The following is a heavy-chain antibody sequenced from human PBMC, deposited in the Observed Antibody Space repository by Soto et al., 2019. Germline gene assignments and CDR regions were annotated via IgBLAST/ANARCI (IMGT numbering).Heavy chain of an antibody. CDR2: ISSTSNTI. V-gene: IGHV3-48*01. J-gene: IGHJ6*02. D-gene: IGHD3-3*01. Sequence: EVQLVESGGGLVQPGGSLRLSCAASGFTFSDYTMNWVRQAPGKGLEWISYISSTSNTIHYADSVKGRFTISRDNAKNSLDLQMNSLRGEDTAVYYCARGRFSSTSYGMDVWGQGTTVIVSS. CDR1: GFTFSDYT. CDR3: ARGRFSSTSYGMDV.